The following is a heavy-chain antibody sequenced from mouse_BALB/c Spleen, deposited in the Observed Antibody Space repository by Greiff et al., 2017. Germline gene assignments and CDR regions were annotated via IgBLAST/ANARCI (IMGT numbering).Heavy chain of an antibody. CDR1: GFNIKDTY. J-gene: IGHJ3*01. D-gene: IGHD2-3*01. CDR2: IDPANGNT. CDR3: ARSNDGYCVWFAY. V-gene: IGHV14-3*02. Sequence: VQLQQSGAELVKPGASVKLSCTASGFNIKDTYMHWVKQRPEQGLEWIGRIDPANGNTKYDPKFQGKATITADTSSNTAYLQLSSLTSEDTAVYYCARSNDGYCVWFAYWGQGTLVTVSA.